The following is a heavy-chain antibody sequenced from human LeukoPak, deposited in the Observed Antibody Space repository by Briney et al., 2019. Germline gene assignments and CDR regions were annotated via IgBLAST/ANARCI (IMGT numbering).Heavy chain of an antibody. J-gene: IGHJ5*02. D-gene: IGHD3-22*01. CDR3: ARNRFYLSGAYYFDP. CDR2: ISDSGIT. V-gene: IGHV4-59*01. Sequence: PSETLSLTCSVSDGSMKNSFWSWIRQPPGKGLEWIGYISDSGITNYNPSLKSRVGFSVDTSKGHFYLNLRSVTAADTALYFCARNRFYLSGAYYFDPWGRGTLVTVSS. CDR1: DGSMKNSF.